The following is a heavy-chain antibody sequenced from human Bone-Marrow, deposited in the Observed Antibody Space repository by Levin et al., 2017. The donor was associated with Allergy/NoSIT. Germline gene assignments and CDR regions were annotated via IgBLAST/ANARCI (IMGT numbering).Heavy chain of an antibody. Sequence: PSQTLSLTCTVYGGSFTGYYWAWIRQAPGKGLEFIGEINYSGSINYNPSLKSRITMALDTSKNHFSLRLTSVTAADMAVYYCARGLEYMDSSGFVGYWGQGTLVTVSS. CDR2: INYSGSI. CDR3: ARGLEYMDSSGFVGY. J-gene: IGHJ4*02. CDR1: GGSFTGYY. D-gene: IGHD3-22*01. V-gene: IGHV4-34*01.